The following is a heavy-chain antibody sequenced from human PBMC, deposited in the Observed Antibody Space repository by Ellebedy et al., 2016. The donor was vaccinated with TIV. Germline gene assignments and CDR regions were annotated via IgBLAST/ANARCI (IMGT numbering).Heavy chain of an antibody. D-gene: IGHD3-16*01. CDR2: INGGGYHT. J-gene: IGHJ4*02. V-gene: IGHV3-23*01. CDR1: GFTFRDYA. CDR3: AKGGLGETGALDY. Sequence: ESLKISCAASGFTFRDYAMTWVRQAPGKGPEWVSSINGGGYHTFYADSVKGRFTISRDNSNPALYLLMNSLGTEDTAVYFCAKGGLGETGALDYWGQGTLVTVSS.